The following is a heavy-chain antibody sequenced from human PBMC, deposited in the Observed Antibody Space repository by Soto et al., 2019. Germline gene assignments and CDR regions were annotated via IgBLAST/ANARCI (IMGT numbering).Heavy chain of an antibody. V-gene: IGHV3-23*01. CDR3: AKGQVAGPRDWFDP. Sequence: QPGGSLRLSCAASGFTFSSYAMSRVRQAPGKGLEWVSAISGSGGSTYYADSVKGRFTISRDNSKNTLYLQMNSLRAGDTAVYYCAKGQVAGPRDWFDPWGQGTLVTVSS. J-gene: IGHJ5*02. CDR2: ISGSGGST. CDR1: GFTFSSYA. D-gene: IGHD6-19*01.